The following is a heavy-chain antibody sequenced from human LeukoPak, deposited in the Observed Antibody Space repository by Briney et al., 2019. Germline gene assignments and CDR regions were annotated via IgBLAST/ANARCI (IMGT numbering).Heavy chain of an antibody. D-gene: IGHD3-10*01. V-gene: IGHV1-18*01. CDR1: GYTFTSYG. CDR2: ISAYNGNT. Sequence: ASVKVSCKASGYTFTSYGISWVRQAPGQGLEWMGWISAYNGNTNYAQTLQGRVTMTTDTSTSTAYMELRSLRSDNTAVYYCAIKICYGSGSYWGYFDYWGQGTLVTVSS. J-gene: IGHJ4*02. CDR3: AIKICYGSGSYWGYFDY.